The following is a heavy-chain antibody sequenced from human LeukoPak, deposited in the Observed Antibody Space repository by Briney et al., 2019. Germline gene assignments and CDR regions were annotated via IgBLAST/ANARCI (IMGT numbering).Heavy chain of an antibody. J-gene: IGHJ4*02. CDR3: ASPLPIQQEPDHLPLDY. CDR2: IIPILGIA. D-gene: IGHD5-18*01. CDR1: GGTFSSYA. V-gene: IGHV1-69*04. Sequence: GPSVNVSCKASGGTFSSYAISWVRQAPGQGLEWMGRIIPILGIANYAQKFQGRVTITADKSTSTAFMELSSLRSEDTAVYYCASPLPIQQEPDHLPLDYWGQGTLVTVSS.